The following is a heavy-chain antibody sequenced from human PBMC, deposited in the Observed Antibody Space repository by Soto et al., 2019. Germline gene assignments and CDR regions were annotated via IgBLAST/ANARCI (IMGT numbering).Heavy chain of an antibody. Sequence: QVQLVQSGAEVKKPGSSVKVSCKASGGTFSSYAISWVRQAPGQGLEWMGGIIPIFGTANYAQKFQGRVTITAEKPTSTAEGELSGLRCEDTAVYYCASLGWGGGDDGYWGQGTLVTVSS. J-gene: IGHJ4*02. D-gene: IGHD3-16*01. CDR2: IIPIFGTA. V-gene: IGHV1-69*06. CDR1: GGTFSSYA. CDR3: ASLGWGGGDDGY.